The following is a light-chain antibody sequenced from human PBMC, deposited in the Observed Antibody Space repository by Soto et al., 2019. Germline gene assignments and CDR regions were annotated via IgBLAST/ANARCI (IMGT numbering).Light chain of an antibody. Sequence: DIQMTQSPSSLSASVGDRVTITCRASQSISTFLNWYQQKPGKAPNLLIYAASSLQSGVPSRFSGSGSGADFTLNIGGLQPEDFATYYCQQSYSTPRTFGQGTKVDI. J-gene: IGKJ1*01. CDR1: QSISTF. CDR2: AAS. V-gene: IGKV1-39*01. CDR3: QQSYSTPRT.